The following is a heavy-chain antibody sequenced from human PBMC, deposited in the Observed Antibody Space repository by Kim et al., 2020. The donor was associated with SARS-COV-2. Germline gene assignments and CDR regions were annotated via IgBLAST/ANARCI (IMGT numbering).Heavy chain of an antibody. CDR2: ILYSGNT. CDR3: AKGRTENRRSPRYTWSWGPKESSYIHYFGVDV. J-gene: IGHJ6*02. CDR1: GGSIISSDFY. Sequence: SETLSLTCSVSGGSIISSDFYWGWIRQPPGKGLEWIGTILYSGNTYYNPSLKSRVTLSVATSKNQFSLELTSVTAADRAVYYCAKGRTENRRSPRYTWSWGPKESSYIHYFGVDVWGQGTTVTVS. V-gene: IGHV4-39*07. D-gene: IGHD1-20*01.